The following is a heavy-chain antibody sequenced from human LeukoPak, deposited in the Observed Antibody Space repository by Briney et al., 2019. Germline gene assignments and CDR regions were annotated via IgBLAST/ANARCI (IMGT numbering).Heavy chain of an antibody. CDR3: AREYYYDSSGYNNWFDP. CDR1: GGSIRSSYYY. CDR2: IYDSGST. Sequence: SETLSLTCTVSGGSIRSSYYYWGWIRQPPGKGLEWIGSIYDSGSTYYNPSLKSRVTISVDTSKNQFSLKLSSVTAADTAVYYCAREYYYDSSGYNNWFDPWGQGTLVTVSS. D-gene: IGHD3-22*01. V-gene: IGHV4-39*02. J-gene: IGHJ5*02.